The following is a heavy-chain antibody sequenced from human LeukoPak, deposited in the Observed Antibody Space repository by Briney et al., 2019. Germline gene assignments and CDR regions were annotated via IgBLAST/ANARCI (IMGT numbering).Heavy chain of an antibody. V-gene: IGHV3-11*04. CDR1: GFTFSDYY. CDR3: AGYYYDSSGYLDY. Sequence: PGGSLRLSCTASGFTFSDYYMSWIRQAPGKGLEWVSYISSSGSTIYYADSVKGRFTISRDNAKNSLYLQMNSLRAEDTAVYYCAGYYYDSSGYLDYWGQGTLVTVSS. J-gene: IGHJ4*02. D-gene: IGHD3-22*01. CDR2: ISSSGSTI.